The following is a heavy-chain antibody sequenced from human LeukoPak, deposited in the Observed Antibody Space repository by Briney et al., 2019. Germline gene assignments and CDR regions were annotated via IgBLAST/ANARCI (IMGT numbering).Heavy chain of an antibody. V-gene: IGHV3-33*01. J-gene: IGHJ4*02. CDR1: GFTFSSYG. CDR3: ARAGVVPAAKFDY. CDR2: IWYDGSNK. D-gene: IGHD2-2*01. Sequence: GRSLRLSCAASGFTFSSYGMHWIRQAPGKGLEWVAVIWYDGSNKYYADSVKGRFTISRDNSKNTLYLQMNSLRAEDTAVYYCARAGVVPAAKFDYWGQGTLVTVSS.